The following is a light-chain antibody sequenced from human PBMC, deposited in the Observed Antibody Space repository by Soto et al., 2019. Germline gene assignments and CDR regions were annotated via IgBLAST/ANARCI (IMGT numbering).Light chain of an antibody. CDR1: ESVRSDY. Sequence: EIVLTQSPGTLALSPGERAELSCRASESVRSDYLAWYQQKPGQAPRLLIYSVSRRAAGIPERFSGSGSGTAFSLTISRVDSEDFAVYYCQQYGSSPPLSFGGGTTVEIK. CDR3: QQYGSSPPLS. V-gene: IGKV3-20*01. CDR2: SVS. J-gene: IGKJ4*01.